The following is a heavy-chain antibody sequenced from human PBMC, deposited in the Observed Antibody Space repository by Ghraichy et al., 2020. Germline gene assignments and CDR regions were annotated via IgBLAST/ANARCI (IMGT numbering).Heavy chain of an antibody. CDR1: GGSISSYY. CDR2: IYYSGST. D-gene: IGHD6-19*01. V-gene: IGHV4-59*08. Sequence: SETLSLTCTVSGGSISSYYWSWIRQPPGKGLEWIGYIYYSGSTNYNPSLKSRVTISVDTSKNQFSLKLSSVTAADTAVYYCARQGVAVAGSFDYWGQGTLVTVSS. J-gene: IGHJ4*02. CDR3: ARQGVAVAGSFDY.